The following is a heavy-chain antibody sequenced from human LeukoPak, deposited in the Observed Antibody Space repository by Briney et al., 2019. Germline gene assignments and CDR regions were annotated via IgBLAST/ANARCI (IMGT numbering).Heavy chain of an antibody. CDR1: GFSLSSHW. CDR3: AREEEGELPDY. CDR2: ISYDGSIE. D-gene: IGHD1-26*01. V-gene: IGHV3-30*03. Sequence: GGSLRLSCVASGFSLSSHWMSWVRQAPGKGLEWVAIISYDGSIEHYADSVRGRFTVSRDNSKNTVYLQMNSLRTDDTARYFCAREEEGELPDYWGQGTLVTVSS. J-gene: IGHJ4*02.